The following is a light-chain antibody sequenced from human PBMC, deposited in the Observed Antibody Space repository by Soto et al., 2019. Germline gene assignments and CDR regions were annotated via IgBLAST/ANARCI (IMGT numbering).Light chain of an antibody. Sequence: QSVLTQPPSVSGSPGQSVTISCTGTSSDVGSYNRLSWYQQPPGTAPKLIMYEVNTRPSGVPDRFSGSKSGSTASLTISGLQAEDEADHYCSLYISGSTYVFGTGTKGTVL. J-gene: IGLJ1*01. CDR3: SLYISGSTYV. CDR2: EVN. V-gene: IGLV2-18*01. CDR1: SSDVGSYNR.